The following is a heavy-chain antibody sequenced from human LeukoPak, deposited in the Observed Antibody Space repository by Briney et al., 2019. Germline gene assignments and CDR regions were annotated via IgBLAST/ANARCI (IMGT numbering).Heavy chain of an antibody. CDR2: IYYSGST. Sequence: PSETLSLTCTVSGGSISSYYWSWIRQPPGKGLEWIGYIYYSGSTNYNPSLKSRVTISVDTSKNQFSLKLSSVTAADTAVYYCARVDYYDSSGYYFNNWFDPWGQGTPVTVSS. J-gene: IGHJ5*02. D-gene: IGHD3-22*01. CDR3: ARVDYYDSSGYYFNNWFDP. CDR1: GGSISSYY. V-gene: IGHV4-59*01.